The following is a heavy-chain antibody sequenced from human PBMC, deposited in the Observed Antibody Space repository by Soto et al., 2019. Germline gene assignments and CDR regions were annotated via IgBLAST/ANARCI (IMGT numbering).Heavy chain of an antibody. D-gene: IGHD3-3*01. CDR2: ISYDGSNK. CDR1: GFTVSSYA. J-gene: IGHJ6*02. V-gene: IGHV3-30-3*01. Sequence: QVQLVESGGGVVQPGRSLRLSCAASGFTVSSYAMHWVRQAPGKGLEWVAVISYDGSNKYYADSVKGRFTISRDNSKNTMYLHMNVLRAEDTAVYYCARDLLWSGGYPLRPTRYGMDVWGHGTTVTVSS. CDR3: ARDLLWSGGYPLRPTRYGMDV.